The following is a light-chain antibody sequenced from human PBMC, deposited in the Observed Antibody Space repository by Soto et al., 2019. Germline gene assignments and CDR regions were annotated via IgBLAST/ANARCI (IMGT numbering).Light chain of an antibody. CDR2: GAS. J-gene: IGKJ3*01. CDR1: QTISSNS. V-gene: IGKV3-20*01. Sequence: EIVMTQSPATLSLSPGQRATLSCRAGQTISSNSLAWYQHKPGQAPRLLIYGASNRAIGISDRFSGSRSGTDFTLTISRLEPEDFAVYYCHQYGDSPFTFGPGTKVDIK. CDR3: HQYGDSPFT.